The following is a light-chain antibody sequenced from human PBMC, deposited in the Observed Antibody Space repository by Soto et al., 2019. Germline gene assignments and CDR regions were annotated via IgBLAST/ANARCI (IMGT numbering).Light chain of an antibody. J-gene: IGLJ1*01. Sequence: QSALTQPRSVSGSPGQSVTLSCIGTSSDVGGYKSVSWYQQYPGKAPKLMIYDVRERPSGVPHRFSGSKSGNTASLTISGLQAEDEAEYYCCSYVGSYSYVFGTGTKLTVL. CDR3: CSYVGSYSYV. V-gene: IGLV2-11*01. CDR2: DVR. CDR1: SSDVGGYKS.